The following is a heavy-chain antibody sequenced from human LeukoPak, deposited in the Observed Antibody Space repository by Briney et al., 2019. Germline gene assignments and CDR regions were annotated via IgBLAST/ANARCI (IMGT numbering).Heavy chain of an antibody. CDR2: ISGSDGST. D-gene: IGHD3-16*01. V-gene: IGHV3-23*01. CDR1: GFSLSSYA. Sequence: GSLXXSXAASGFSLSSYAMSWVRQAPGKGVEWVSGISGSDGSTYYADSVKGRFTISRDNYKNTLYEQMNSRRAEDMAVYYXAKXGGQGADYWGQGTLVSVSS. J-gene: IGHJ4*02. CDR3: AKXGGQGADY.